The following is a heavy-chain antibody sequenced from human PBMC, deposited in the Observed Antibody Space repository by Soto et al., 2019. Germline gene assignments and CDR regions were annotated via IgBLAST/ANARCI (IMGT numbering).Heavy chain of an antibody. Sequence: GGSLRLSCAASGFTFSSYAMSWVRQAPGKGLEWVSAISGSGGSTYYADSVEGRFTISRDNSKNTLYLQMNSLRAEDTAVYYCAKDVNPHSSSPNFDYWGQGTLVTVSS. J-gene: IGHJ4*02. V-gene: IGHV3-23*01. CDR2: ISGSGGST. CDR1: GFTFSSYA. CDR3: AKDVNPHSSSPNFDY. D-gene: IGHD6-6*01.